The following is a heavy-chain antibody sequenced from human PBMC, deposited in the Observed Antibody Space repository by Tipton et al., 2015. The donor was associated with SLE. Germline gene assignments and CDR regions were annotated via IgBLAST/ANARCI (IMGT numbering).Heavy chain of an antibody. J-gene: IGHJ6*02. CDR1: VDSISSYY. D-gene: IGHD2-21*02. V-gene: IGHV4-59*08. CDR2: ISYGGGT. CDR3: ARGMVTWRGAILGVDV. Sequence: TLSLTCTISVDSISSYYWNWIRQPPGKGLEWIGYISYGGGTNYNPSLKSRVTISVDTAKNQFSLKLTSVTAADTAVYYCARGMVTWRGAILGVDVWGQGTTVNVSS.